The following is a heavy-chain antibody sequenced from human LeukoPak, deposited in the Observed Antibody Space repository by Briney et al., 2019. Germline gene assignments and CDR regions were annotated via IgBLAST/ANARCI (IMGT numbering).Heavy chain of an antibody. D-gene: IGHD4-17*01. J-gene: IGHJ5*02. CDR2: IYYSGST. V-gene: IGHV4-39*01. CDR1: GGSISSSSYY. Sequence: PSETPSLTCTVSGGSISSSSYYWGWIRQPPGRGLEWIGSIYYSGSTYYNPSLKSRVTISVDASKNQFSLKLSSVTAADTAVYYCARVRTTVTTSWFDPWGQGTLVTVSS. CDR3: ARVRTTVTTSWFDP.